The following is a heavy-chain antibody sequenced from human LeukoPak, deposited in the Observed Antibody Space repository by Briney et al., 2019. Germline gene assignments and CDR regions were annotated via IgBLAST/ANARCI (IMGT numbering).Heavy chain of an antibody. CDR1: GFTFGKYW. CDR2: IKLDGSEK. J-gene: IGHJ4*02. D-gene: IGHD3-3*01. V-gene: IGHV3-7*03. Sequence: GGPLRLSCVASGFTFGKYWMSWVRQAPGKGLEWVANIKLDGSEKNYVDSAKGRFTISRDNTKNSLYLQMNSLRVEDTAVFYCARDQYDTWSRRGNFDSWGQGTLVIVSS. CDR3: ARDQYDTWSRRGNFDS.